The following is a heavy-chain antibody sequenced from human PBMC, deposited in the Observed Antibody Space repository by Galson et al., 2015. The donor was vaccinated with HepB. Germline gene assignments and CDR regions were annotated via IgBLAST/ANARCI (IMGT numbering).Heavy chain of an antibody. J-gene: IGHJ4*02. CDR2: IIPIFGTA. Sequence: SCAASGFTFSRHWMTWVRQAPGQGLEWMGGIIPIFGTANYAQKFQGRVTITADESTSTAYMELSSLRSEDTAVYYCATDPTYYYDSSGYYRPYYFDYWGQGTLATVSS. D-gene: IGHD3-22*01. V-gene: IGHV1-69*01. CDR3: ATDPTYYYDSSGYYRPYYFDY. CDR1: GFTFSRHW.